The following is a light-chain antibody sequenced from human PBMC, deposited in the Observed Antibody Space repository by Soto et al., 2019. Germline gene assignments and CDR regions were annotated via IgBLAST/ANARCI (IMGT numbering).Light chain of an antibody. J-gene: IGKJ2*01. V-gene: IGKV1-39*01. Sequence: DIQMTQSPASLSASVGDRVTVTGRASQNIGTYLNWYQQQPGKAPKLLIYAASTLQSGVPSRFSGSGSRADFTLSISSLQPEDFATYYCLQSSGIPYTFAQGTKAEIK. CDR2: AAS. CDR1: QNIGTY. CDR3: LQSSGIPYT.